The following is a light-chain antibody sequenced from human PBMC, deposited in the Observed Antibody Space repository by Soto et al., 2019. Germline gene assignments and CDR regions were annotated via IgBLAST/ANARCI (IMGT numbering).Light chain of an antibody. J-gene: IGKJ1*01. Sequence: DIQMTQSPSTLYASVGDRVTITCRASQSVNRRLAWYQQKPGKAPKLLIYEASSLESGVPSRFGGSGSGTEFTLTISSLQPDDFAMYYCQQYNSYSWTFGQGTKGEI. CDR1: QSVNRR. CDR3: QQYNSYSWT. V-gene: IGKV1-5*03. CDR2: EAS.